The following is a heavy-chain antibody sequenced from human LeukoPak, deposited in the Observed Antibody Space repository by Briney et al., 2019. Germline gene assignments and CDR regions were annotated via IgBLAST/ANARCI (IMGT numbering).Heavy chain of an antibody. D-gene: IGHD3-9*01. CDR2: ISAYNGNT. CDR3: ARVDWDQLRAQVDY. CDR1: GYTFTSYG. J-gene: IGHJ4*02. Sequence: ASVKVSCKASGYTFTSYGISWVRQAPGQGLEWMGWISAYNGNTNYAQKLQGRVTMTTDTSTSTAYLELRSLRSDDTAVYYCARVDWDQLRAQVDYWGQGTLVTVSS. V-gene: IGHV1-18*01.